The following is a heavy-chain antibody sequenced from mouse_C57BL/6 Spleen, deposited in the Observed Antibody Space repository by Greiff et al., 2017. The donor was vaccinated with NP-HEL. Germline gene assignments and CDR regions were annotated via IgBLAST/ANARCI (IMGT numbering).Heavy chain of an antibody. V-gene: IGHV1-69*01. D-gene: IGHD6-1*01. CDR3: ARGTASDD. Sequence: VQLQQPGAELVMPGASVKLSCKASGYTFTSYWMHWVKQRPGQGLEWIGEIDPSDSYTNYNQKFKGKSTLTVDKSSSTAYMQLSSLTSEDSAVYDCARGTASDDGGQGTTLTVSS. CDR1: GYTFTSYW. J-gene: IGHJ2*01. CDR2: IDPSDSYT.